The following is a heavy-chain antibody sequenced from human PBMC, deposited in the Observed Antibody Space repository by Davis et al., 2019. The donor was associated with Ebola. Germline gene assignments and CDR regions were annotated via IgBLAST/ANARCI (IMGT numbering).Heavy chain of an antibody. CDR2: IKSKTDGGTT. Sequence: GESLKISCAASGFTFSNAWMNWVRQAPGKGLEWVGRIKSKTDGGTTDYAAPVKGRFTISRDDSKNTLYLQMNSLKTEDTAVYYCTAAMIVVVPYYYYYGMDVWGQGTTVTVSS. D-gene: IGHD3-22*01. V-gene: IGHV3-15*07. CDR3: TAAMIVVVPYYYYYGMDV. J-gene: IGHJ6*02. CDR1: GFTFSNAW.